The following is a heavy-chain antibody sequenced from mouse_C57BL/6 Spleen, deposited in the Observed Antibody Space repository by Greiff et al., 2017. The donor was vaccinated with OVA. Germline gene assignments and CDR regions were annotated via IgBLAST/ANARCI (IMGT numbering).Heavy chain of an antibody. CDR1: GYTFTDYY. J-gene: IGHJ4*01. V-gene: IGHV1-19*01. D-gene: IGHD1-1*01. Sequence: EVKLMESGPVLVKPGASVKMSCKASGYTFTDYYMNWVKQSHGKSLEWIGVINPYNGGTSYNQKFKGKATLTVDKSSSTAYMELNSLTSEDSAVYYCARRSGSSLYYYAMDYWGQGTSVTVSS. CDR3: ARRSGSSLYYYAMDY. CDR2: INPYNGGT.